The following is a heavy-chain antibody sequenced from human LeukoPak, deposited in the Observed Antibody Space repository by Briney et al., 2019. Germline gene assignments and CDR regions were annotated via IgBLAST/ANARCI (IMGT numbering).Heavy chain of an antibody. J-gene: IGHJ4*02. CDR1: GFSFSSYA. Sequence: PGGSLRLPCAASGFSFSSYAIHWVRQAPGKGLQWVAVISYDGSKQYYADSVKGRFTISRDNAKNTLYLQMNSLRAEDTAVYYCTRNLYGDCWGQGTLVTVSS. CDR3: TRNLYGDC. V-gene: IGHV3-30*03. CDR2: ISYDGSKQ. D-gene: IGHD3-16*01.